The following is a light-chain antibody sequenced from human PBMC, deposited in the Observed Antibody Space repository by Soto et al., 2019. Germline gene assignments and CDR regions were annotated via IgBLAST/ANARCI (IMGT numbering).Light chain of an antibody. V-gene: IGLV8-61*01. Sequence: QTVVTQEPSFSVSPGRTVTLTCGLSSGSVSTSYYPSWYQQTPGQAPRTLIYSTNTRSSGVPDRFSGSILGNKAALTITGGQADYGSDYYCVLYMGSGIWVFGGGTKLTVL. CDR2: STN. J-gene: IGLJ3*02. CDR1: SGSVSTSYY. CDR3: VLYMGSGIWV.